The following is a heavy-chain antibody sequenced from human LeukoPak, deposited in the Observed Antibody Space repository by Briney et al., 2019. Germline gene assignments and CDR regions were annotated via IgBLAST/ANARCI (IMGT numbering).Heavy chain of an antibody. CDR2: IYHSGST. D-gene: IGHD1-26*01. CDR1: GYSISSGYY. J-gene: IGHJ4*02. Sequence: SETPSLTCTVSGYSISSGYYWGWIRQPPGKGLEWIGSIYHSGSTYYNPSLKSRVTISVDTSKNQFSLKLSSVTAADTAVYYCARDGRVSWPFDYWGQGTLVTVSS. V-gene: IGHV4-38-2*02. CDR3: ARDGRVSWPFDY.